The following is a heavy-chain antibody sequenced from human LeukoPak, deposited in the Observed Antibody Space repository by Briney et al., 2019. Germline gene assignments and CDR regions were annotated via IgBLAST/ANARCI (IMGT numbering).Heavy chain of an antibody. CDR1: GFIFSIHW. V-gene: IGHV3-7*05. CDR3: VRGSSGTVVRGVSWAWFDP. Sequence: GGSLRLSCAASGFIFSIHWMTWVRQAPGKGLEWVANIKPDGSEKYYVDSAKGRFTISRDNAKNSLYLQMNSLRAEGTAVYYCVRGSSGTVVRGVSWAWFDPWGQGTLVTVSS. D-gene: IGHD3-10*01. J-gene: IGHJ5*02. CDR2: IKPDGSEK.